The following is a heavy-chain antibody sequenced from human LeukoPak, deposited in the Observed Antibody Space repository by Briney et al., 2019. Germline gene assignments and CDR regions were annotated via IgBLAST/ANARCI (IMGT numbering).Heavy chain of an antibody. Sequence: SETLSLTCTVSGGSISSSSYYWGWIRQPPGKGLEWFGSIYYSGSTYYNPSLKRRVTISVDTSKNQFSLKLSSVTAADTAVYYCEQQGRFGVVVTFDYWGQGTLVTVSS. D-gene: IGHD3-3*01. V-gene: IGHV4-39*01. J-gene: IGHJ4*02. CDR3: EQQGRFGVVVTFDY. CDR2: IYYSGST. CDR1: GGSISSSSYY.